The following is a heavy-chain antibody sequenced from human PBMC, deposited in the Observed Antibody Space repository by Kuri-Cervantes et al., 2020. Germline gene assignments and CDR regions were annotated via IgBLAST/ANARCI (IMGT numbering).Heavy chain of an antibody. Sequence: GESLKISCAASGFTFSSYAMSWVRQAPGKGLEWVSAISGSGGSTYYADSVKGRFTISRDNSKNTLYLQMNSLRAEDTAVYYCAKAGYYYDSSGYYPGRYWGQGTLVTVSS. CDR1: GFTFSSYA. CDR2: ISGSGGST. J-gene: IGHJ4*02. V-gene: IGHV3-23*01. D-gene: IGHD3-22*01. CDR3: AKAGYYYDSSGYYPGRY.